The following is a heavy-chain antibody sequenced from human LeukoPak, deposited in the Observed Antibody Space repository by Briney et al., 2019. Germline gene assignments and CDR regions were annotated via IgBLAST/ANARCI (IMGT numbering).Heavy chain of an antibody. CDR1: GFTFSSYA. V-gene: IGHV3-23*01. CDR3: AESRTDGVSRGFDY. D-gene: IGHD2-8*01. Sequence: GGSLRLSCAASGFTFSSYAMSWVRQAPGKGLEWVSGISGSGGNTYYADSVKGRFTISRDNSKNTLYLQMNSLRAEDTAVYYCAESRTDGVSRGFDYWGQGTLVTVSS. J-gene: IGHJ4*02. CDR2: ISGSGGNT.